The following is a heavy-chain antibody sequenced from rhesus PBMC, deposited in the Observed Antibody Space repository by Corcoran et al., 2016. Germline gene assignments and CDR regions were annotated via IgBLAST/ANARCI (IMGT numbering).Heavy chain of an antibody. CDR1: GGSISSGYYY. Sequence: QVQLQESGPGLVKPSETLSLTCAVSGGSISSGYYYWSWIRQPPGKGLEWSGYITYSGSTSYNPSLKSRVIMSRDTSKNQFSLKLSSGTAADTAVDYCAREGVRGHFDYWCQGVLVTVSS. CDR3: AREGVRGHFDY. CDR2: ITYSGST. J-gene: IGHJ4*01. D-gene: IGHD1-44*02. V-gene: IGHV4-122*02.